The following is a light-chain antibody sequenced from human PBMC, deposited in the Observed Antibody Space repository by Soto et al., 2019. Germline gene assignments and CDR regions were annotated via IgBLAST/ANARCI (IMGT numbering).Light chain of an antibody. Sequence: VMTQSPATLSVSPGEGATLSCRASQSVSSHLVWYQHRPGQAPTLLIYGASSRATGIPDRSSGSGSGTDFTLTISRLEPEDFAVYYCHQYSSSRGTFGQGTKVDI. CDR2: GAS. V-gene: IGKV3-20*01. CDR3: HQYSSSRGT. CDR1: QSVSSH. J-gene: IGKJ1*01.